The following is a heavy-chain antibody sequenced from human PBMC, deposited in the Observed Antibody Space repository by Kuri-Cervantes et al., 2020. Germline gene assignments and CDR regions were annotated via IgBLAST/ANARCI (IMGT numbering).Heavy chain of an antibody. Sequence: SETLSLTCTVSGGSVSSGSYYWSWIRQPPGKGLEWIGYIYYSGSTNYNPSLKSRVTISVDTSKNQFSLKLSSVTAADTAVYYCARAGNRGECNLISCYAFWGQGILVTVSS. D-gene: IGHD2-2*01. CDR3: ARAGNRGECNLISCYAF. V-gene: IGHV4-61*01. CDR1: GGSVSSGSYY. CDR2: IYYSGST. J-gene: IGHJ4*02.